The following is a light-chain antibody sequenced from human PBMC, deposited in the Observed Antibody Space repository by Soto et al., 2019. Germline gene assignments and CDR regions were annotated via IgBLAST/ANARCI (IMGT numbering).Light chain of an antibody. CDR1: NIGSKS. Sequence: SYVLTQPPSVSVAPGKTARITCGGNNIGSKSLHWYQQKPGQAPVLVIYYDSDRPSGIPERFSGSNSGNTATLTISRVEAGDEADYYCQVWDSSSDHCVFGTGTKLTVL. V-gene: IGLV3-21*04. CDR3: QVWDSSSDHCV. CDR2: YDS. J-gene: IGLJ1*01.